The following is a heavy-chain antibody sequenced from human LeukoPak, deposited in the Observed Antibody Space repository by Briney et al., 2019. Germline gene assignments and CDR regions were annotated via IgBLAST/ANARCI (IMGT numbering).Heavy chain of an antibody. CDR3: GSSYSSSWPEIDF. D-gene: IGHD6-13*01. V-gene: IGHV3-66*01. CDR1: GITFSSYE. CDR2: IYSGGTT. J-gene: IGHJ4*02. Sequence: GGSLRVSCEASGITFSSYEMNWVRQAPGKGLEWVSVIYSGGTTYYADSVKGRFTISRDNSKNTLHLQMNSLRAEDTAVYYCGSSYSSSWPEIDFWGQGTLVTVSS.